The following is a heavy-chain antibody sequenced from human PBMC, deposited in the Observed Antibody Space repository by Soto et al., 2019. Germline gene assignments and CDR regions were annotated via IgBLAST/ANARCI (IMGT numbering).Heavy chain of an antibody. CDR1: GYSFTSYW. D-gene: IGHD3-10*01. V-gene: IGHV5-51*01. CDR2: IYPGDSDT. CDR3: ARSYGSGSYYGYYYGMDV. Sequence: GESLKISCKGSGYSFTSYWIGWVRQMPGKGLEWMGIIYPGDSDTRYSPSFQGQVTISADKSISTAYLQWSSLKASDTAMYYCARSYGSGSYYGYYYGMDVWGQGTTVTVSS. J-gene: IGHJ6*02.